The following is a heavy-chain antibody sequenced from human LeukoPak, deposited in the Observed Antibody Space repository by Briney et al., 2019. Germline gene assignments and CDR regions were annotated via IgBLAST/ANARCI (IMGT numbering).Heavy chain of an antibody. Sequence: PSETLSLTCTVSGGSISSDYWSWIRQPPGEGLERIGYIYYSGSTNYNPSLKSRVTISVDTSKNQFSLKLSSVTAADTAVYYCARSRGGYGDYGSWFDPWGQGILVTVSS. V-gene: IGHV4-59*01. CDR3: ARSRGGYGDYGSWFDP. D-gene: IGHD3-16*01. CDR2: IYYSGST. CDR1: GGSISSDY. J-gene: IGHJ5*02.